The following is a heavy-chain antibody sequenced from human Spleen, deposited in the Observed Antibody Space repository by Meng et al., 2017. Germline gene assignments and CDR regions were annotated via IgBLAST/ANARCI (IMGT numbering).Heavy chain of an antibody. D-gene: IGHD3-22*01. CDR2: IKQDGSEK. CDR3: ARDRPWYYYDSSGYYSNWFDP. J-gene: IGHJ5*02. CDR1: GFTFSSYW. Sequence: GESLKISCAASGFTFSSYWMSWVRQAPGKGLEWVANIKQDGSEKYYVDSVKGRFTISRDNAKNSLYLQMNSLRAEDTAVYYCARDRPWYYYDSSGYYSNWFDPWGQGTLVTVSS. V-gene: IGHV3-7*01.